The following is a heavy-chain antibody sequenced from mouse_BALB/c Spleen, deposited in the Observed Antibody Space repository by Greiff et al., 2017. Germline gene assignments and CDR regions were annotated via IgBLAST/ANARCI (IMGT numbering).Heavy chain of an antibody. CDR3: ARDYDGYSLFDY. Sequence: EVKLMESGGGLVKPGGSLKLSCAASGFTFSSYAMSWVRQTPEKRLEWVASISSGGSTYYPDSVKGRFTISRDNARNILYLQMSSLRSEDTAMYYCARDYDGYSLFDYWGQGTTLTVSS. J-gene: IGHJ2*01. D-gene: IGHD2-3*01. CDR2: ISSGGST. V-gene: IGHV5-6-5*01. CDR1: GFTFSSYA.